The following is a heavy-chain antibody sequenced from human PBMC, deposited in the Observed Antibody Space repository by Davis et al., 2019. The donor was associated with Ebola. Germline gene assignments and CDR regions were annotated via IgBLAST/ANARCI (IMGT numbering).Heavy chain of an antibody. V-gene: IGHV5-51*01. CDR1: GYSFTSYW. D-gene: IGHD3-22*01. CDR3: ARQNYYDSSGTNFPFDY. Sequence: GESLKISCKGSGYSFTSYWIAWVRQMPGKGLEWMGIIYPGDSDTRYSPSFRGQVTISADKSFSTAYLQWSGLKASDTAMYYCARQNYYDSSGTNFPFDYWGQGTLVTVSS. J-gene: IGHJ4*02. CDR2: IYPGDSDT.